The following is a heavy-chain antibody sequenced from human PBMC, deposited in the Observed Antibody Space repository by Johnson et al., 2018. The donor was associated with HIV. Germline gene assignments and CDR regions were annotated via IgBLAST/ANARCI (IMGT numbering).Heavy chain of an antibody. Sequence: QEKLVESGGGVVQPGGSLRLSCAASGFTFSSYGMHWVRQAPGKGLEWVAFIRYDGSNKYYADSVKGRFTISRDNSKNTLYLQMNSRRAEDTAVYYCAKEEEDAFDIWGQGTMVTVSS. CDR1: GFTFSSYG. CDR3: AKEEEDAFDI. J-gene: IGHJ3*02. V-gene: IGHV3-30*02. CDR2: IRYDGSNK.